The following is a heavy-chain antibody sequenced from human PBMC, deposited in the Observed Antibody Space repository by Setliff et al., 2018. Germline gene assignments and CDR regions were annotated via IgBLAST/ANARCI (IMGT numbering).Heavy chain of an antibody. J-gene: IGHJ3*02. D-gene: IGHD3-22*01. CDR2: IDQSGIT. V-gene: IGHV4-34*01. CDR1: GGSFSGYY. Sequence: SETLSLTCAVYGGSFSGYYWSWIRQPPGKGPEWIGEIDQSGITNYNPSLKSRVTISIDTSKNQFSLRLSSVTATDTAVYYCARGRRITMIVVPPGVFDIWGQGTMVTISS. CDR3: ARGRRITMIVVPPGVFDI.